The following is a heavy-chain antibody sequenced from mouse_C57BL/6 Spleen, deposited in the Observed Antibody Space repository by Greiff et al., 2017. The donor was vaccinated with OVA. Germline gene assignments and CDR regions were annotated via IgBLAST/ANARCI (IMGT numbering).Heavy chain of an antibody. Sequence: VQLQQSGTVLARPGASVKMSCKTSGYTFTSYWMHWVKQRPGQGLEWIGAIYPGNSDTSYNQKFKGKAKLTAVTSASTAYMELSSLTNEDSAVYYCTRGLLYGSSYEWYFDVWGTGTTVTVSS. J-gene: IGHJ1*03. V-gene: IGHV1-5*01. D-gene: IGHD1-1*01. CDR3: TRGLLYGSSYEWYFDV. CDR1: GYTFTSYW. CDR2: IYPGNSDT.